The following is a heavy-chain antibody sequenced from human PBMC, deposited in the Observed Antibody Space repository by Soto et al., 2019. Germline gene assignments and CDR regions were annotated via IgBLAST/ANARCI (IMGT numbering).Heavy chain of an antibody. Sequence: GGSLRLSCAASGFTFSSYWMHWVRQAPGKGLVWVSRINSDGSSTSYADSVKGRFTISRDNAKNTLYLQMNSLRAEDTAVYYCARARLPADLITMVRHNYYYYMDVWGKGTTVTVSS. CDR1: GFTFSSYW. CDR3: ARARLPADLITMVRHNYYYYMDV. CDR2: INSDGSST. V-gene: IGHV3-74*01. D-gene: IGHD3-10*01. J-gene: IGHJ6*03.